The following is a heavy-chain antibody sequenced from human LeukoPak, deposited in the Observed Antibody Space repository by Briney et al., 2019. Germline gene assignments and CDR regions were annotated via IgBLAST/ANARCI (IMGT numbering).Heavy chain of an antibody. Sequence: GGSLRLSCAASRFTFSSYGMHWVRQAPGKGLEWVAFIRYDGSNKYYADSVKGRFTISRDNSKNTLYLQMNSLRAEDTAVYYCANLGSSDFDYWGQGTLVTVSS. CDR2: IRYDGSNK. V-gene: IGHV3-30*02. CDR1: RFTFSSYG. D-gene: IGHD6-6*01. CDR3: ANLGSSDFDY. J-gene: IGHJ4*02.